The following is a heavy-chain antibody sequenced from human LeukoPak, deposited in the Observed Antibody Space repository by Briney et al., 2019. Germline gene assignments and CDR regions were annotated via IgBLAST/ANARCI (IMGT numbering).Heavy chain of an antibody. J-gene: IGHJ6*02. CDR1: GFTFSNYS. D-gene: IGHD4-11*01. CDR3: TRPYTMDV. V-gene: IGHV3-23*01. CDR2: ISASDNSR. Sequence: GGSLRLSCAASGFTFSNYSMNWVRQAPGKGLEWVSTISASDNSRYYAGSVKGRFTISRDNSEDTLYLQMNSLRAEDTAVYYCTRPYTMDVWGQGTTVTVSS.